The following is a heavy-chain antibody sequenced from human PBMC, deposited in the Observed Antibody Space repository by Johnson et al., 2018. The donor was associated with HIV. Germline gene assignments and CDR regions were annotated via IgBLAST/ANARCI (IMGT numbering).Heavy chain of an antibody. J-gene: IGHJ3*02. CDR3: VREGAPGGRDFGAFDI. Sequence: QVQLVESGGGVVQPGRSLRLSCTASGITFDRFPMNWVREAPGKGLAWVEVISSDESYKHYGDSVKGRFTVSKDSSKSTLFLQMSSLRPDDTAVYYCVREGAPGGRDFGAFDIWGQGTVVTVSS. V-gene: IGHV3-30*04. CDR2: ISSDESYK. D-gene: IGHD1-26*01. CDR1: GITFDRFP.